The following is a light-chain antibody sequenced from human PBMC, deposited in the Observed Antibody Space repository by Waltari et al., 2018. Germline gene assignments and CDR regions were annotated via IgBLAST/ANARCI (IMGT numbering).Light chain of an antibody. CDR1: QSLLYDSNNRNY. Sequence: IVVTQSPDSLAGSLGERVTINCRSNQSLLYDSNNRNYLAWYQQKPGQPPRPLIYWAYMRQSGVPDRFTGSGSGTDFTLTISSLQAEDVAVYYCQQYYTAPYSFGQGTKLEIK. J-gene: IGKJ2*03. CDR3: QQYYTAPYS. V-gene: IGKV4-1*01. CDR2: WAY.